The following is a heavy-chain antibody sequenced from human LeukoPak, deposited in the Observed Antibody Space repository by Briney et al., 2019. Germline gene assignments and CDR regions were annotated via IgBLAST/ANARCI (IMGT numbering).Heavy chain of an antibody. Sequence: GGTLRLSCAASGFTFDDYDMSWVRQAPGKGRKGVCGINWNGGSTGYADSVKGRFTISRDNAKNSLYLQMNSLRAEDTALYYCARVSLETTSNYYYYYMDVWGKGTTVTVSS. V-gene: IGHV3-20*04. CDR3: ARVSLETTSNYYYYYMDV. J-gene: IGHJ6*03. CDR1: GFTFDDYD. CDR2: INWNGGST. D-gene: IGHD2/OR15-2a*01.